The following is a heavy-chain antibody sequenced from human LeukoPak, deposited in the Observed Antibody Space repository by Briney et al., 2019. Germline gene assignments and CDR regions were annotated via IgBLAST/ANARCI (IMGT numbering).Heavy chain of an antibody. CDR2: IYTSGST. Sequence: SETLSLTCTVSGGSISSYYWSWIRQPAGKGLEWIGRIYTSGSTNYNPSLKSRVTMSVDTSKNQFSLKLSSVTAADRAVYYCARGWSGSYYRDERFDPWGQGTLVTVSS. CDR1: GGSISSYY. V-gene: IGHV4-4*07. CDR3: ARGWSGSYYRDERFDP. D-gene: IGHD3-10*01. J-gene: IGHJ5*02.